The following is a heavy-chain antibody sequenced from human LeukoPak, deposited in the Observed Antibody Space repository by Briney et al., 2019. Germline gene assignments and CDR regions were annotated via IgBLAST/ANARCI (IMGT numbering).Heavy chain of an antibody. Sequence: ASVKVSCKASGYAFTSHGISWVQQAPGQGLEWMGWISAYNGNTNYAQKLQGRVTMTTDTSTSTAYMELRSLRSDDTAVYYCARDSPFMSRGPTENWFDPWGQGTLVTVSS. D-gene: IGHD1-14*01. CDR1: GYAFTSHG. V-gene: IGHV1-18*01. J-gene: IGHJ5*02. CDR3: ARDSPFMSRGPTENWFDP. CDR2: ISAYNGNT.